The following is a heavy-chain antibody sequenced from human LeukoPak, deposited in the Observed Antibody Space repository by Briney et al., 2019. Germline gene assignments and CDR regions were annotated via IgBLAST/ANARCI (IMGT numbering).Heavy chain of an antibody. CDR1: GFTFSSYE. CDR3: ARSPYYYDSSGYYHYYYGMDV. D-gene: IGHD3-22*01. J-gene: IGHJ6*02. V-gene: IGHV3-48*03. Sequence: GGSLRLSCAASGFTFSSYEMNWVRQAPGKGLEWVSYISSSGSTIYYADSVKGRFTISRDNAKNSLYLQMNSLRAEDTAVYYCARSPYYYDSSGYYHYYYGMDVWGQGTTVTVSS. CDR2: ISSSGSTI.